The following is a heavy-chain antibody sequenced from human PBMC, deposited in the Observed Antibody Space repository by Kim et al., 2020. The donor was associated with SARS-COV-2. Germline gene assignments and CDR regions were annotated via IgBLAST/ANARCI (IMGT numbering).Heavy chain of an antibody. D-gene: IGHD1-7*01. Sequence: SETLSLTCTVSGGPVSSGSYYWSWIRQPPGKGLEWIGYVYYSGTTNYNPSLKSRATMSVDTSKNQFSLNLRSVTAADTAIYFCARETGTPKLRSENFFDP. V-gene: IGHV4-61*01. CDR1: GGPVSSGSYY. CDR2: VYYSGTT. J-gene: IGHJ5*02. CDR3: ARETGTPKLRSENFFDP.